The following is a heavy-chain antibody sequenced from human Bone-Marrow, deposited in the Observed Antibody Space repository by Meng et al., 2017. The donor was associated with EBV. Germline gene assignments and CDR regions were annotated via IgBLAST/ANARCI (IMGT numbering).Heavy chain of an antibody. V-gene: IGHV1-18*01. Sequence: QVQLEQSGAAVKKPXXSVKVSCTASGYTFISYGIAWVRQAPGQGPEGMGWIRAYNGNTNLAQKLQGRVTMTTDTATTTAYMELRDLRSDDTAVYYCARGGYCISTSCAHFDYWGQGTLVTVSS. CDR1: GYTFISYG. CDR3: ARGGYCISTSCAHFDY. J-gene: IGHJ4*02. D-gene: IGHD2-2*03. CDR2: IRAYNGNT.